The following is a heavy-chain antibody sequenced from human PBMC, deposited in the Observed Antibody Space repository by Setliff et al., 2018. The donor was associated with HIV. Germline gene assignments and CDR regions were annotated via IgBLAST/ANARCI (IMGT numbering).Heavy chain of an antibody. CDR1: GFTFSSYE. Sequence: PGGSLRLSCAASGFTFSSYEMNWVRQAPGKGLEWISYIDRSGSAIYYADSVKGRFTISRDNAKNSLYLQMNSLRAEDTAVYYCVKWNYPNSWGQGTLVTVSS. D-gene: IGHD1-7*01. V-gene: IGHV3-48*03. CDR2: IDRSGSAI. CDR3: VKWNYPNS. J-gene: IGHJ4*02.